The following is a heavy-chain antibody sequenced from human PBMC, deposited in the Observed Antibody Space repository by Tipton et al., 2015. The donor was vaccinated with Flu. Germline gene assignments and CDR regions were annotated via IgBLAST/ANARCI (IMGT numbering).Heavy chain of an antibody. CDR2: IYYSGST. CDR3: AREQSSGYTTYYFDY. CDR1: GGSISSYY. V-gene: IGHV4-59*01. J-gene: IGHJ4*02. Sequence: TLSLTCTVSGGSISSYYWSWIRQPPGKGLEWIGYIYYSGSTNYNPSLKSRVTISVDTSKNQFSLKLSSVTAADTAAYYCAREQSSGYTTYYFDYWGQGTLVTVSS. D-gene: IGHD3-22*01.